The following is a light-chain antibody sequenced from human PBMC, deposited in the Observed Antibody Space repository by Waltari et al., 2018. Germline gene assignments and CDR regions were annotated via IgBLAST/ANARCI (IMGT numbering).Light chain of an antibody. Sequence: QAVVTQEPSLTVSPGGTVTLTCGPSTGPVTSGHSPYWLQQKPGQAPRTLIYDSYIKQSWTPARFSASLVGGKAVLTLSGAQAEDEAKYYCWLAYTGGIVVFGGGTELAVL. CDR3: WLAYTGGIVV. CDR1: TGPVTSGHS. CDR2: DSY. V-gene: IGLV7-46*01. J-gene: IGLJ2*01.